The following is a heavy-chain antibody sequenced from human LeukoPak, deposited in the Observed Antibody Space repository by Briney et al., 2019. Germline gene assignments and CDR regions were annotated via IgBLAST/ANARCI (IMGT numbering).Heavy chain of an antibody. Sequence: GGSLRLSCAASGFTFSSYAMRWVRQAPGKGLEWVAVISYDGSNKYYADSVKGRFTISRDNSKNTLYLQMNSLRAEDTAVYYCARDGSGPNDYWGQGTLVTVSS. CDR2: ISYDGSNK. J-gene: IGHJ4*02. CDR3: ARDGSGPNDY. CDR1: GFTFSSYA. D-gene: IGHD3-10*01. V-gene: IGHV3-30-3*01.